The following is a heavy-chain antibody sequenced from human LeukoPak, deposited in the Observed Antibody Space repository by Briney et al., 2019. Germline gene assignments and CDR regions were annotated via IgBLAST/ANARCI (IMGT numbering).Heavy chain of an antibody. V-gene: IGHV4-59*01. D-gene: IGHD4-23*01. Sequence: SDTLSLTCMGCGGSLRRYYWIWIRQPPAKGLEGIGSIYYSGSTTYNPSLNARVTISVDTTKNQLSLQLTSVTAADTAVYYCARELGATVVNSGMDVWGQGTTVTVSS. CDR1: GGSLRRYY. CDR3: ARELGATVVNSGMDV. J-gene: IGHJ6*02. CDR2: IYYSGST.